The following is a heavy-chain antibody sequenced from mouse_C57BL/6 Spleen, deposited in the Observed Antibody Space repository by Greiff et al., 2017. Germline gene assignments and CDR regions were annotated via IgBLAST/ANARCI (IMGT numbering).Heavy chain of an antibody. J-gene: IGHJ3*01. CDR3: ARLGYYGLWFAY. D-gene: IGHD1-2*01. Sequence: VQLQQPGAELVKPGASVKLSCKASGYTFTSYWMHWVKQRPGQGLEWIGMIHPNSGSTNYNEKFKSKATLTVDKSSSTAYMQLSSLTSEYSAVYYCARLGYYGLWFAYWGQGTLVTVSA. CDR2: IHPNSGST. CDR1: GYTFTSYW. V-gene: IGHV1-64*01.